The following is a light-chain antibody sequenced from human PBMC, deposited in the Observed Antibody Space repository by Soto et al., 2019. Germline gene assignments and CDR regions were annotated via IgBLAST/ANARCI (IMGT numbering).Light chain of an antibody. CDR3: QQYDSLPLT. V-gene: IGKV1-33*01. CDR1: EHINNY. J-gene: IGKJ4*01. Sequence: IRMTQSPSSLSASTGDRVTITCRASEHINNYLNWYQQIPGKAPKLLIYDASNLAAGAPSRFSGSGSGTAFTFAISGLQPDDVATYYCQQYDSLPLTFGGGTKVDIK. CDR2: DAS.